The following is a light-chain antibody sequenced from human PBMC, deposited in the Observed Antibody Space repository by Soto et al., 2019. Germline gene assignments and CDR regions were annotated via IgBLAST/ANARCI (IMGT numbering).Light chain of an antibody. J-gene: IGLJ2*01. CDR1: ISDIGGYNF. CDR3: ASYTRTITLV. V-gene: IGLV2-14*01. Sequence: QSALTQPASVSGSPGQSITISCTGTISDIGGYNFISWYQHHPGKAPKLVIYDVNNRPSGISYRFSGSKSGNTASLTISGLQDEDEADYYCASYTRTITLVFGGGTKVTVL. CDR2: DVN.